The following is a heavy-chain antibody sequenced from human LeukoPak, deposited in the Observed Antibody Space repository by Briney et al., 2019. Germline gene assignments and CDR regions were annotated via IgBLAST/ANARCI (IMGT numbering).Heavy chain of an antibody. CDR3: ARDFQY. Sequence: SETLSLTCAVYGGSFSGYYWSWIRQPPGKGLEWIGEINHSGSTNYNPSLKSRVTISVDTSKNQFSLKLSSVTAADTAVYYCARDFQYWGQGTLVTVSS. CDR2: INHSGST. V-gene: IGHV4-34*01. J-gene: IGHJ4*02. CDR1: GGSFSGYY. D-gene: IGHD3-3*01.